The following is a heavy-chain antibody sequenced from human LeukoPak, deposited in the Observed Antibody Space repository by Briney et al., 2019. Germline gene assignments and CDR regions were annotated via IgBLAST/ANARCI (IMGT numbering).Heavy chain of an antibody. CDR3: AREDIVVVPAAWGPYYYYGMDV. CDR1: GFTFSSYG. D-gene: IGHD2-2*01. CDR2: IWYDGSNK. Sequence: GGSLRLSCAVSGFTFSSYGMHWVRQAPGKGLEWVAVIWYDGSNKYYADSVKGRFTISRDNSKNTLYLQMNSLRAEDTAVYYCAREDIVVVPAAWGPYYYYGMDVWGQGTTVTVSS. J-gene: IGHJ6*02. V-gene: IGHV3-33*01.